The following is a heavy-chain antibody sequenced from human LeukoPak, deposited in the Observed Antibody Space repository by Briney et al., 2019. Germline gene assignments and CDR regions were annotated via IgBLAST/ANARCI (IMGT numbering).Heavy chain of an antibody. D-gene: IGHD6-13*01. J-gene: IGHJ4*02. CDR3: ATSSSWYFGY. CDR1: GGSISSYY. V-gene: IGHV4-59*01. Sequence: SETLSLTCTVSGGSISSYYWSWIRQPPGKGLEWIGYIYYSGSTNYNPSLKSRVTMSVDTSKNQFSLKLNSVTAADTAVYYCATSSSWYFGYWGQGTLVTVSS. CDR2: IYYSGST.